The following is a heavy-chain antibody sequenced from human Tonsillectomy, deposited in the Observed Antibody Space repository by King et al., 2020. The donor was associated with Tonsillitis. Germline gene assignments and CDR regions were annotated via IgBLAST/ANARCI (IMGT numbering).Heavy chain of an antibody. J-gene: IGHJ4*02. CDR3: ATEASFFGQTTGLDY. CDR1: GFGFSRYG. Sequence: VQLVESGGGVVQPGRSLRLSCAASGFGFSRYGMHWVRQSPGTGLEWMGVISYDGTNQNYADSVKGRFTISRDNSKNTLYLQLNSLRPVDTAVYYCATEASFFGQTTGLDYWGQGALVTVSS. D-gene: IGHD3/OR15-3a*01. V-gene: IGHV3-30*03. CDR2: ISYDGTNQ.